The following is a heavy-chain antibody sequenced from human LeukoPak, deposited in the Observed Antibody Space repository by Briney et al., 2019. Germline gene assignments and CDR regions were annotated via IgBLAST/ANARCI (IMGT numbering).Heavy chain of an antibody. J-gene: IGHJ6*03. Sequence: SETLSLTRTVSGGSISSYYRSWIRQPPGKGLEWIGYIYYSRSTNYNPSLKSRVTISVDTSKNQFSLKLSSVTAADTAVYYCARAAYCSGGSCYFDYYYYMDVWGKGTTVTVSS. CDR1: GGSISSYY. CDR3: ARAAYCSGGSCYFDYYYYMDV. CDR2: IYYSRST. V-gene: IGHV4-59*01. D-gene: IGHD2-15*01.